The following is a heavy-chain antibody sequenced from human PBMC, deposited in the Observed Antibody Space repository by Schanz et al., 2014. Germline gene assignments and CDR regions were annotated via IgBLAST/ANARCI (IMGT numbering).Heavy chain of an antibody. CDR1: GYTFTTYA. Sequence: QVQLVQSGAEVKKPGASVRVSCKASGYTFTTYAMSWVRQAPGQGLEWVGWISVYTGNTKYGQKVQGRVTMTADTSTSTAYMELRSLRADGTAGYYCARDAEDFYDILTEEDYWGQGTLVTVSS. CDR3: ARDAEDFYDILTEEDY. CDR2: ISVYTGNT. V-gene: IGHV1-18*01. J-gene: IGHJ4*02. D-gene: IGHD3-9*01.